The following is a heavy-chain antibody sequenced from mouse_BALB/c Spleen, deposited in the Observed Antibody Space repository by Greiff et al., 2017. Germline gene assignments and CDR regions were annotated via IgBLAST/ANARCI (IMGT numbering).Heavy chain of an antibody. J-gene: IGHJ1*01. Sequence: VQLQQSGAELVRPGTSVKVSCKASGYAFTNYLIEWVKQRPGQGLEWIVVINPGSGGTNYNEKFKGKATLTADKSSSTAYMQLSSLTSDDSAVYFCARGILPWYFDVWGAGTPVTVAS. V-gene: IGHV1-54*01. CDR2: INPGSGGT. D-gene: IGHD1-1*01. CDR1: GYAFTNYL. CDR3: ARGILPWYFDV.